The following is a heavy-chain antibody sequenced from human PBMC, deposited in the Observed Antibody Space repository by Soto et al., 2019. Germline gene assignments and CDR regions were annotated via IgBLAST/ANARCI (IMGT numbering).Heavy chain of an antibody. CDR1: GGSITSYY. D-gene: IGHD2-15*01. CDR3: ARRPRGYCSGITCYSPYYFDC. Sequence: QVQLQESGPGLVKPSETLSLTCTVSGGSITSYYWSWIRQPPGKGLEWIGYISYSGSTNYNPSLKRRVTLSXAXSXXRCSLKLSSVTAADTAVYFCARRPRGYCSGITCYSPYYFDCWGQGTLVTVSS. J-gene: IGHJ4*02. V-gene: IGHV4-59*08. CDR2: ISYSGST.